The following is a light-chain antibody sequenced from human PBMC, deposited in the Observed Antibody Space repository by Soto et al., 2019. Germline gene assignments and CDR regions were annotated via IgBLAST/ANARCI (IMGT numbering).Light chain of an antibody. CDR1: TSNIAGNT. V-gene: IGLV1-44*01. CDR3: ATWDDSLNAAV. CDR2: IDD. J-gene: IGLJ7*01. Sequence: QSVLTRPPSLSGTPGQRVTISCSGSTSNIAGNTVHWYQHLPETAPKLLIYIDDQRPSGVPDRFSGSKSGTSASLAISGLQSEDEADYYCATWDDSLNAAVFGGGTKLTVL.